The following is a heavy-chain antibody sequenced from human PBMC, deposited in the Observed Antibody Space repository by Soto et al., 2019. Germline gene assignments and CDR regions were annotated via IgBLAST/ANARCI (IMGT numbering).Heavy chain of an antibody. D-gene: IGHD3-10*01. CDR2: INPSGGST. V-gene: IGHV1-46*03. CDR3: AREGSRLHMVRGTIRSFDY. CDR1: GYTFTSYY. J-gene: IGHJ4*02. Sequence: GVSVKVSCKASGYTFTSYYMHWVRQAPGQGLEWMGIINPSGGSTSYAQKFQGRVTMTRDTSTSTVYMELSSLRSEDTAVYYCAREGSRLHMVRGTIRSFDYWGQGTLVTVSS.